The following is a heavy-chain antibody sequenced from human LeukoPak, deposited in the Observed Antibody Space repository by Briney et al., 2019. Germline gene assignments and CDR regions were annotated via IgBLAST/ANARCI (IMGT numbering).Heavy chain of an antibody. V-gene: IGHV3-21*01. J-gene: IGHJ4*02. D-gene: IGHD3-9*01. CDR1: GFTFSSYS. CDR2: ISSSSSYI. CDR3: ARDRGRRDILTEMDY. Sequence: GGSLRLSCAASGFTFSSYSMNWVRQAPGKGLEWVSSISSSSSYIYYADSVKGRFTISRDNAKNSLYLQMNSLRAEDTAVYYCARDRGRRDILTEMDYWGQGTLVTVSS.